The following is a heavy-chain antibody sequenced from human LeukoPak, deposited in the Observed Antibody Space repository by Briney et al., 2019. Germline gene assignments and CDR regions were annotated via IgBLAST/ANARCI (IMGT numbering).Heavy chain of an antibody. CDR3: ARSYSSSWSNWFDP. CDR2: IYYSGST. D-gene: IGHD6-13*01. Sequence: SETLSLTCTVSGGSINSYYWSWIRQPPGKGLEWIGYIYYSGSTNYNPSLKSRVTISIDTSKNQFSLKLSSVTAADTAVYYCARSYSSSWSNWFDPWGQGTLVTVSS. CDR1: GGSINSYY. V-gene: IGHV4-59*12. J-gene: IGHJ5*02.